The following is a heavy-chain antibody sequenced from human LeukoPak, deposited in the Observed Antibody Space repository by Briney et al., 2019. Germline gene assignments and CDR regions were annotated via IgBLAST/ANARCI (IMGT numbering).Heavy chain of an antibody. Sequence: PGGSLRLSCAASGFTFSSYAMSWVRQAPGKGLEWVSAISGSGGSTYYADSVKGRFTISRDNSKGSLYLQMNSLRTEDTALYYCAKVLGSSSWYSLGYWGQGTLVTVSS. J-gene: IGHJ4*02. CDR1: GFTFSSYA. V-gene: IGHV3-23*01. CDR3: AKVLGSSSWYSLGY. CDR2: ISGSGGST. D-gene: IGHD6-13*01.